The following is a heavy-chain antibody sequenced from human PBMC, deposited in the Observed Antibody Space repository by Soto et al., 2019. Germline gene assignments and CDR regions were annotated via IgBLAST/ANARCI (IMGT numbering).Heavy chain of an antibody. V-gene: IGHV1-2*02. CDR1: GYTFTGYY. Sequence: GASVKVSCKASGYTFTGYYMHWVRQAPGQGLEWMGWINPNSGGTKSAQKFQGRVTMTRDTPISTAYMELSRLRSDDTAVYYCARRKGDYYDSSGYHYYFDYWGQGTLVTVSS. J-gene: IGHJ4*02. CDR2: INPNSGGT. D-gene: IGHD3-22*01. CDR3: ARRKGDYYDSSGYHYYFDY.